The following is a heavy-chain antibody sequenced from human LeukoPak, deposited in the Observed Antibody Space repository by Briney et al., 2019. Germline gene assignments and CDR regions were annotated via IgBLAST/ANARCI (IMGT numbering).Heavy chain of an antibody. D-gene: IGHD6-6*01. CDR3: AKGRTYSSSSPFDY. Sequence: GGSLRLSCAATGFTFSSYAMSWVRQAPGKGLEWVSAISGSGGSTYYADSVKGRFTISRDNSKNTLYLQMNSLRAEDTAVYYCAKGRTYSSSSPFDYWGQGTLVTVSS. CDR1: GFTFSSYA. CDR2: ISGSGGST. V-gene: IGHV3-23*01. J-gene: IGHJ4*02.